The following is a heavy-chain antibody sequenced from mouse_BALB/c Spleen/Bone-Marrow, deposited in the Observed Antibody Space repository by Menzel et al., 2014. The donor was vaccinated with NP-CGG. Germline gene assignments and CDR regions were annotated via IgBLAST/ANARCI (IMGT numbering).Heavy chain of an antibody. J-gene: IGHJ3*01. D-gene: IGHD4-1*01. V-gene: IGHV1-80*01. Sequence: VKLQESGAELVRPGSSVKISCKASGYAFSSYWMNWVKQRPGQGLEWIGQIYPGDSDTDYNGKFKSKATLTADKSSNTAYMQLTSLTSEDSAVYYCTRQGTGMFAYWGQGTLVTVSA. CDR2: IYPGDSDT. CDR3: TRQGTGMFAY. CDR1: GYAFSSYW.